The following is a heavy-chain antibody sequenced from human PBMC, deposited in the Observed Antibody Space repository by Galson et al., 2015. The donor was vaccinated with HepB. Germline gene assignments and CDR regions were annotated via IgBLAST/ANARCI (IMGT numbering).Heavy chain of an antibody. Sequence: SLRLSCAASGFTFSSYAMHWVRQAPGKGLEWVAVISYDGSNKYYADSVKGRFTISRDNSKNTLYLQMNSLRAEDTAVYYCASRAWEMATIGRVDYWGQGTLVTVSS. V-gene: IGHV3-30-3*01. J-gene: IGHJ4*02. CDR3: ASRAWEMATIGRVDY. CDR2: ISYDGSNK. CDR1: GFTFSSYA. D-gene: IGHD5-24*01.